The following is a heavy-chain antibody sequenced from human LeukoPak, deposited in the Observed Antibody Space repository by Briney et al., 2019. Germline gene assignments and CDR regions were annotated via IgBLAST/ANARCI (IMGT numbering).Heavy chain of an antibody. D-gene: IGHD3-22*01. CDR3: AKDSSGYSPLDY. CDR1: GFTFNSYG. J-gene: IGHJ4*02. CDR2: ISYDGSNK. Sequence: GGSLRLSCAASGFTFNSYGMHWVRQAPGKGLESVAVISYDGSNKYYEDSVKGRFTISRDNSKNTLYLQMNSLRTEDTAVYYCAKDSSGYSPLDYWGQGTLVTVFS. V-gene: IGHV3-30*18.